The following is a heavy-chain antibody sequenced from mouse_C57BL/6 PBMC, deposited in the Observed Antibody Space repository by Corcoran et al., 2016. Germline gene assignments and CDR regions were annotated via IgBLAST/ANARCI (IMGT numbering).Heavy chain of an antibody. D-gene: IGHD4-1*01. J-gene: IGHJ4*01. CDR2: INPNNGGT. Sequence: EVQLQQSGPELVKPGASVKISCKASGYTFTDYYMNWVKQSHGKSLEWIGDINPNNGGTSYNQKFKGKATLTVDKSSSTAYMELRSLTSEDSAVYYCARFVTGTCAMDYWGQGTSVTVSS. CDR1: GYTFTDYY. V-gene: IGHV1-26*01. CDR3: ARFVTGTCAMDY.